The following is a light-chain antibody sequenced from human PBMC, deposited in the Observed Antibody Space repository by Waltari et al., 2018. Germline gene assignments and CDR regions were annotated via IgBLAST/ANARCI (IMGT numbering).Light chain of an antibody. CDR2: KAS. CDR3: QHRRT. CDR1: QRISSW. V-gene: IGKV1-5*03. Sequence: DIQMTQSPSTLSASVGDRVTITCRASQRISSWLDWYQQKPGQAPKILIYKASSLESGVPSRFTGSGSGTEFTLTISSLQPDDFATYYCQHRRTFGQGTKVEIK. J-gene: IGKJ1*01.